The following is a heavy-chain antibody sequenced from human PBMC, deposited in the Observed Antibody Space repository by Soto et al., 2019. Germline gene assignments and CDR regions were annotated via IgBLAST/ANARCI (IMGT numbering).Heavy chain of an antibody. CDR2: IYPGDSDT. J-gene: IGHJ4*02. CDR1: GYTFTSYG. CDR3: ARQLAGSSDY. Sequence: ASVKVSCKASGYTFTSYGISWVRQMPGKGLEWMGIIYPGDSDTRYSPSFQGQVTISADKSISTAYLQWSSLKASDTAMYYCARQLAGSSDYWGQGTLVTVSS. D-gene: IGHD6-19*01. V-gene: IGHV5-51*01.